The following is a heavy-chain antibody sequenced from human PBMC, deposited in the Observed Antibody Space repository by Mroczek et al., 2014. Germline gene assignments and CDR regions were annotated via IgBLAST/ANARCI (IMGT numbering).Heavy chain of an antibody. J-gene: IGHJ5*02. V-gene: IGHV1-18*01. CDR3: ARVTGSHCSSTSCYTYNWFDP. D-gene: IGHD2-2*02. Sequence: VQLVQSGAEVKKPGASVKVSCKASGYTFTSYGISWVRQAPGQGLEWMGWISAYNGNTNYAQKLQGRVTMTTDTSTSTAYMELRSLRSDDTAVYYCARVTGSHCSSTSCYTYNWFDPWGQGTLVTVSS. CDR2: ISAYNGNT. CDR1: GYTFTSYG.